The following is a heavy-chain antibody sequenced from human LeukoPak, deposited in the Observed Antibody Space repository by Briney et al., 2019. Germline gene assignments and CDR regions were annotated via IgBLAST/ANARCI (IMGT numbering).Heavy chain of an antibody. CDR1: GFTFSDYY. V-gene: IGHV3-11*04. CDR2: ISSASSTI. J-gene: IGHJ6*04. D-gene: IGHD3-10*02. CDR3: AELGITMIGGV. Sequence: GGSLRLSCAASGFTFSDYYMSWIRQAPGKGLEWISYISSASSTIYYADSVKGRFTVSRDNAKRSVYLHMNSLRAEDTAVYYCAELGITMIGGVWGKGTTVTISS.